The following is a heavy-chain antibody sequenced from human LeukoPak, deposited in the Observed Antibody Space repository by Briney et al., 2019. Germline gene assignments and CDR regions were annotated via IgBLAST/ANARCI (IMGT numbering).Heavy chain of an antibody. J-gene: IGHJ5*02. D-gene: IGHD6-13*01. CDR3: ARLQVRAAARTFFDP. CDR1: GGSISSYY. Sequence: PSETLSLTCTVSGGSISSYYWSWIRQPAGKGLEWIGRIYTSGSTNYNPSLKSRVTISVDTSKNQFSLKLSSVTAADTAVYYCARLQVRAAARTFFDPWGQGTLVTVSS. CDR2: IYTSGST. V-gene: IGHV4-4*07.